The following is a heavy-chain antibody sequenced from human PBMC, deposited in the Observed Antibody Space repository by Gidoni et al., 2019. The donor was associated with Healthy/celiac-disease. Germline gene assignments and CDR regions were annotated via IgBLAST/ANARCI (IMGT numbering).Heavy chain of an antibody. CDR2: ISGSGGST. J-gene: IGHJ2*01. CDR1: GFTFSSYA. D-gene: IGHD2-2*02. Sequence: EVQLLESGGGLVQPGGSLRLSCAASGFTFSSYAMSWVRQAPGKGLEWVSAISGSGGSTYYADSVKGRFTISRDNSKNTLYLQMNSLRAEDTAVYYCAKDFHSIVVVPAAIVGRYSITGTTLSYWYFDLWGRGTLVTVSS. V-gene: IGHV3-23*01. CDR3: AKDFHSIVVVPAAIVGRYSITGTTLSYWYFDL.